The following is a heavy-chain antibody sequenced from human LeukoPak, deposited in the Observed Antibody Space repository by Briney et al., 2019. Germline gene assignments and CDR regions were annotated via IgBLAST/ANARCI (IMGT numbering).Heavy chain of an antibody. CDR1: GFTFSSYA. V-gene: IGHV3-30*04. D-gene: IGHD3-22*01. J-gene: IGHJ4*02. Sequence: GGSLRLSCAASGFTFSSYAMHWVRQAPGKGLEWVAVISYDGSNKYYADSVKGRFTISRDNSKNTLYLQMNSLRAEDTAVYYCARELVGDPYYYDSSGDLWGQGTLVTVSS. CDR3: ARELVGDPYYYDSSGDL. CDR2: ISYDGSNK.